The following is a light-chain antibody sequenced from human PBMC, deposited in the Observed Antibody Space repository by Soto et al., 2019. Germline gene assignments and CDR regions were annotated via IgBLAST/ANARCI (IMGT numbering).Light chain of an antibody. Sequence: EIVMTQSPATLSVSPGEGVTLSCRASQSVTINLAWFQQKPGQPPRLLIYGASIRATGIPARFSGSGSGTEFTLTISSLRSEDFALYYCQQYNDWPPFTFGQGTKLEIK. J-gene: IGKJ2*01. CDR1: QSVTIN. V-gene: IGKV3-15*01. CDR3: QQYNDWPPFT. CDR2: GAS.